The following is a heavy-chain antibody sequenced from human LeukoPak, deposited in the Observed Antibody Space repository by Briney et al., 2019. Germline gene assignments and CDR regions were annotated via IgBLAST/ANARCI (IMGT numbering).Heavy chain of an antibody. CDR1: GGSISSYY. CDR2: IYYSGST. J-gene: IGHJ3*02. D-gene: IGHD6-13*01. CDR3: ASRDLPQTSSSSWQNDDAFDI. V-gene: IGHV4-59*08. Sequence: SETLSLTCTVSGGSISSYYWSWIRQPPGKGLEWIGYIYYSGSTNYNPSLKSRVTISVDTSKNQFSLKLSSVTAADTAVYYCASRDLPQTSSSSWQNDDAFDIWGQGTMVTVSS.